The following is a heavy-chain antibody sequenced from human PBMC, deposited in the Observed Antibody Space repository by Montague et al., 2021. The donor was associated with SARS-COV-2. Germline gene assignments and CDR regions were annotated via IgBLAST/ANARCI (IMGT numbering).Heavy chain of an antibody. CDR3: ARIREGPYGSGPDYYYYYGMDV. Sequence: PALVKPTQTLTLTCTFSGFSLSTSGMCVSWIRQPPGKALEWLALIDWDDDRYYSTSLKTRLTISKDTSKNQVVLTMTNMDPVDTATCYCARIREGPYGSGPDYYYYYGMDVWGQGTTVTVSS. V-gene: IGHV2-70*01. CDR2: IDWDDDR. CDR1: GFSLSTSGMC. D-gene: IGHD3-10*01. J-gene: IGHJ6*02.